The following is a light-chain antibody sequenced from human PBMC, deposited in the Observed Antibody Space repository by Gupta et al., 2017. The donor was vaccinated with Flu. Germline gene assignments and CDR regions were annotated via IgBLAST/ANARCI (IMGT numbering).Light chain of an antibody. CDR2: DAS. CDR1: ETISAN. V-gene: IGKV3-11*01. CDR3: QYRSNWPPYS. Sequence: EVVLTQSPATLSLAPGEKATLSCWASETISANLAWYQQRPGQAPKLLIYDASKRATGIPARFSGSGSGTDFTLTISSLEAEDFAVYYCQYRSNWPPYSFGQGTKVEMK. J-gene: IGKJ2*03.